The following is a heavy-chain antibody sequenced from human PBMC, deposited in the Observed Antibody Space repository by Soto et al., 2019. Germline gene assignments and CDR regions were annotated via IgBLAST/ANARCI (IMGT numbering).Heavy chain of an antibody. J-gene: IGHJ4*02. D-gene: IGHD6-6*01. Sequence: GGSLRLSCAASGFTFSSYAMSWVRQAPGKGLEWASAISGSGGSTYYADSVKGRFTISRDNSKNTLYLQMNSLRAEDTAVYYCAKAQSPFVPASQPVGYWGQGTLVTVSS. CDR2: ISGSGGST. V-gene: IGHV3-23*01. CDR1: GFTFSSYA. CDR3: AKAQSPFVPASQPVGY.